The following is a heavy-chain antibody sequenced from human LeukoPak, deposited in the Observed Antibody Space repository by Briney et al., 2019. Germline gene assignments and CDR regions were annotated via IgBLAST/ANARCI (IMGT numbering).Heavy chain of an antibody. J-gene: IGHJ4*02. CDR1: GFTFSTYA. Sequence: GGSLRLSCAASGFTFSTYAMTWVRQAPGKGLEWVSLISGTGGSIYYADSVKGRFTVSRDNSKNTLYLQMNSLRAEDTALYYCARGMDGYYPPSFGDYWGQGTLVTVSS. CDR3: ARGMDGYYPPSFGDY. V-gene: IGHV3-23*01. CDR2: ISGTGGSI. D-gene: IGHD3-22*01.